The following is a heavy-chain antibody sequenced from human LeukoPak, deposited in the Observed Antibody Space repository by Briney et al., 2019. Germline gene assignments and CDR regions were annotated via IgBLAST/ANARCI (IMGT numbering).Heavy chain of an antibody. CDR1: GDTFRNYA. CDR2: IIPFFGTT. Sequence: SVKVSCKASGDTFRNYAISWVRQAPGQGLEWMGMIIPFFGTTNSAQKFQGRVTITTDESTRTTYMEVSSLRSEDTAVYYCARARYGDYRFDYWGQGTLVTVSS. J-gene: IGHJ4*02. V-gene: IGHV1-69*05. D-gene: IGHD4-17*01. CDR3: ARARYGDYRFDY.